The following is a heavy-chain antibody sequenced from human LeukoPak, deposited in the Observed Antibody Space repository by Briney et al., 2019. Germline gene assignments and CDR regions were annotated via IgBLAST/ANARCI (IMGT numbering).Heavy chain of an antibody. Sequence: SLHVSCMGCRCSYISYLIYWLRPTRGKGLDGMGIMYSDDSDTRYSPSFQGQVTISADKSISTAYLQWSSLKDSDTAMYYCARHARDSSGYYGYYYGMDVWGQGTTVTVSS. CDR2: MYSDDSDT. J-gene: IGHJ6*02. V-gene: IGHV5-51*01. CDR1: RCSYISYL. CDR3: ARHARDSSGYYGYYYGMDV. D-gene: IGHD3-22*01.